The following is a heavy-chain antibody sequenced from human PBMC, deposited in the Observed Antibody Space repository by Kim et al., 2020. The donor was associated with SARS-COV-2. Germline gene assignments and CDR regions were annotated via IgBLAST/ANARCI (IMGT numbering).Heavy chain of an antibody. J-gene: IGHJ3*02. Sequence: GGSLRLSCAASGFTFSSYAMSWVRQAPGKGLEWVSAISGSGGSTYYADSVKGRFTISRDNSKNTLYLQMNSLRAEDTAVYYCAKDRGKAARQSFSPIDIWGQGTMVTVSS. CDR3: AKDRGKAARQSFSPIDI. V-gene: IGHV3-23*01. CDR2: ISGSGGST. CDR1: GFTFSSYA. D-gene: IGHD6-6*01.